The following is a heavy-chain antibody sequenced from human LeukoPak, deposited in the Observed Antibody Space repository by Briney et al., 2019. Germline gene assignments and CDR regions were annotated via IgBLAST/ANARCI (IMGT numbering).Heavy chain of an antibody. J-gene: IGHJ4*02. D-gene: IGHD6-19*01. Sequence: GGSLRLSCAASGFTFSNYGMHWVRQAPGKGLEWVSVIYSGGGTYYADSVKGRFTISRDSSKNTLYLQMNSLRPEDTAVYYCARGGSAWYGGIDYWGQGTLVTVSS. CDR2: IYSGGGT. CDR1: GFTFSNYG. CDR3: ARGGSAWYGGIDY. V-gene: IGHV3-53*05.